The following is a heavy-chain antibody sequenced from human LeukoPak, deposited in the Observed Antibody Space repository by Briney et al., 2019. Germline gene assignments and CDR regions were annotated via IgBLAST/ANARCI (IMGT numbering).Heavy chain of an antibody. V-gene: IGHV3-64D*09. D-gene: IGHD1-1*01. CDR1: GFTPTSYA. CDR3: VTDCSPDWNGHWFDS. J-gene: IGHJ5*01. Sequence: GESLRHSRSAAGFTPTSYAMHWVRQAPRKALDYMSAISCNGGRTYHSDSVQGRLPIPRDNCKNTLSLQMSGLRAEATAVYSCVTDCSPDWNGHWFDSWGPGTLPTVSS. CDR2: ISCNGGRT.